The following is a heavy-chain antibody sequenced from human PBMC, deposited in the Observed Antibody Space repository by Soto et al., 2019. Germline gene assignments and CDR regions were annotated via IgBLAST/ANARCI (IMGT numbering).Heavy chain of an antibody. V-gene: IGHV1-18*01. Sequence: QVQLVQSGAEVKKPGASVKVSCKASGYSFTTYGISWVRQAPGQGLEWMGWISDYNGNTNYEKKFQGRVNMTTDTSTRTAYMELKSLGSDDTAFYYCAREGYYSGSESYSPPRYYGMDVWGQGTTVTVS. J-gene: IGHJ6*02. CDR3: AREGYYSGSESYSPPRYYGMDV. CDR1: GYSFTTYG. CDR2: ISDYNGNT. D-gene: IGHD3-10*01.